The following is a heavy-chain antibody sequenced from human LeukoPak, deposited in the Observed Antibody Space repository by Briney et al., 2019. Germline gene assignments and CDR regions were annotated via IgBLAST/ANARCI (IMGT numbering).Heavy chain of an antibody. D-gene: IGHD4-17*01. CDR2: IYTSGST. J-gene: IGHJ4*02. Sequence: SETLSLTCTVSGGSISSGSYYWSWIRQPAGKGLEWIRRIYTSGSTNYNPSLKSRVTISVDTSKNQFSLKLSSVTAADTAVYYCARGGKVHDYGNDYWGQGTLVTVSS. CDR3: ARGGKVHDYGNDY. CDR1: GGSISSGSYY. V-gene: IGHV4-61*02.